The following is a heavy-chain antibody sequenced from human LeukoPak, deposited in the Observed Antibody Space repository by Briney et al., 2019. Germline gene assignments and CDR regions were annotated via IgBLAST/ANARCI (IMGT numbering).Heavy chain of an antibody. D-gene: IGHD6-6*01. CDR2: FDHSGST. J-gene: IGHJ4*02. V-gene: IGHV4-38-2*01. CDR1: GYALRMYDY. Sequence: PSETLSLTCVVSGYALRMYDYWGWLGPPPARGLEWSGWFDHSGSTYYNPSLKSRVTISVDPSKNPFSPTLSPVTAADTAVYYCARVVSSSSRYFDYWGQGILVTVSS. CDR3: ARVVSSSSRYFDY.